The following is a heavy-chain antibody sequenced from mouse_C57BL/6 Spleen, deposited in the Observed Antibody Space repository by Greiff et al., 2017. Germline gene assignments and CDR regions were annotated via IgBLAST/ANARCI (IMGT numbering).Heavy chain of an antibody. CDR3: TEDGNRYYYAMDY. J-gene: IGHJ4*01. CDR2: IRLKSDNYAT. Sequence: EVKLEESGGGLVQPGGSMKLSCVASGFTFSNYWMNWVRQSPEKGLEWVAQIRLKSDNYATHYAESVKGRFTISRDDSKSSVYLQMNNLRAEDTGIYYCTEDGNRYYYAMDYWGQGTSVTVSS. V-gene: IGHV6-3*01. CDR1: GFTFSNYW. D-gene: IGHD2-1*01.